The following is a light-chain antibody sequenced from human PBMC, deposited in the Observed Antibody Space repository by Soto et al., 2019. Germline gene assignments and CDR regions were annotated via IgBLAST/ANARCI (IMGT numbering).Light chain of an antibody. Sequence: AIQMTQSPSSLSASIGDRVTITCRASQGIRNDLAWYQQKPGKAPNLLIFAASRLQSGVTSRFSGSRSGTDFTLTIPSLQPDDFATYYCLQDYSYPQTSGQGTKVEIK. V-gene: IGKV1-6*01. J-gene: IGKJ1*01. CDR1: QGIRND. CDR3: LQDYSYPQT. CDR2: AAS.